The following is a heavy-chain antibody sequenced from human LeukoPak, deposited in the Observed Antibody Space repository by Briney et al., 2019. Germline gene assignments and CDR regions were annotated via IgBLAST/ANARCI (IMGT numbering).Heavy chain of an antibody. CDR3: ARGYLYFDY. D-gene: IGHD2-2*01. CDR2: ISTSSSTI. CDR1: GFTFNTDT. J-gene: IGHJ4*02. Sequence: GGSLRLSCAASGFTFNTDTMNWVRQAPGKGLEWVAYISTSSSTIYYADSVKGRFTISRDNAKNSLYLQMHSLRDEDTAVYYCARGYLYFDYWGQGTLVTVSS. V-gene: IGHV3-48*02.